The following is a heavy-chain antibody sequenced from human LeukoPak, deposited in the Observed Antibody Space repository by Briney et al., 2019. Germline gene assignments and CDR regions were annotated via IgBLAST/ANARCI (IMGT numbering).Heavy chain of an antibody. J-gene: IGHJ5*02. CDR2: TSTYNGNT. D-gene: IGHD2-15*01. CDR3: ARGGLVVVVAATPSTTPGLLHWLDP. CDR1: AYTLTSYG. V-gene: IGHV1-18*01. Sequence: SVNPSCQPSAYTLTSYGTSWVRHAPAQGVEWMGWTSTYNGNTKYAQKVLGRVNMTTDTSTSTAYMELRSLRSDDTAVYYCARGGLVVVVAATPSTTPGLLHWLDPWGQGTLVSVSS.